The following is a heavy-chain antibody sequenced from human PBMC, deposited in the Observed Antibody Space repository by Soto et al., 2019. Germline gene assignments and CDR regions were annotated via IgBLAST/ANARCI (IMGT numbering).Heavy chain of an antibody. CDR3: ARDYAEYSSYYYYGMDV. J-gene: IGHJ6*02. D-gene: IGHD5-18*01. Sequence: GGSLRLSCAASGFTFSSYGMHWVRQAPGKGLEWVAVIWYDGSNKYYADSVKGRFTISRDNSKNTLYLQMNSLRAEDTAVYYCARDYAEYSSYYYYGMDVWGQGTTVTVSS. CDR2: IWYDGSNK. V-gene: IGHV3-33*01. CDR1: GFTFSSYG.